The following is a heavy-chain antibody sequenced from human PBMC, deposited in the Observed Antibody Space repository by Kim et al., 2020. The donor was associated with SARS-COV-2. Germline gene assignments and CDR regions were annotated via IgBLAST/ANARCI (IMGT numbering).Heavy chain of an antibody. CDR1: GFTFSSYS. Sequence: GGSLRLSCAASGFTFSSYSMNWVRQAPGKGLEWVSYISSSSSTIYYAASVKGRFTISRDNAKTSLYLQMNGLRDEDTAVYYCARSVSSGLGGMDVWGQGTTVTVSS. V-gene: IGHV3-48*02. J-gene: IGHJ6*02. CDR2: ISSSSSTI. D-gene: IGHD6-19*01. CDR3: ARSVSSGLGGMDV.